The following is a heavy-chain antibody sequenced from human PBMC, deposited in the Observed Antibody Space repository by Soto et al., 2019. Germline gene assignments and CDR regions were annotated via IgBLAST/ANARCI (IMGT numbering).Heavy chain of an antibody. Sequence: EVQLVESGGGLVQPGGSLRLSCAASGFTFTSYSMNWVRQAPGKGLEWVSYISSSTTIIYYADSVKGRFTISRDNARNSLFLQINSLRAEDTAVYYCARRGLFESGGIDYWAREPWSPSPQ. CDR3: ARRGLFESGGIDY. CDR1: GFTFTSYS. D-gene: IGHD3-10*01. V-gene: IGHV3-48*01. CDR2: ISSSTTII. J-gene: IGHJ4*02.